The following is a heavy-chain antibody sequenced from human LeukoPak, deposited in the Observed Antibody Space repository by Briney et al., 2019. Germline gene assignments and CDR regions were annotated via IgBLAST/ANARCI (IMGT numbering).Heavy chain of an antibody. Sequence: SETLSLTCTVSGGSISSYYWSWIRQPPGKGLEWIGYIYYSGSTNYNPSLKSRVTISVDTSKNQFSLKLSSVTAADTAVYYCARANSSSWYYSLYFDYWGQGTLVTVSS. CDR3: ARANSSSWYYSLYFDY. J-gene: IGHJ4*02. V-gene: IGHV4-59*01. D-gene: IGHD6-13*01. CDR1: GGSISSYY. CDR2: IYYSGST.